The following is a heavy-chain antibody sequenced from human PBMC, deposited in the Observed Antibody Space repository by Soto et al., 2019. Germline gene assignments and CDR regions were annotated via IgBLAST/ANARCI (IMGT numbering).Heavy chain of an antibody. CDR3: ARTTYLEY. D-gene: IGHD4-17*01. CDR2: IKEDGSEK. V-gene: IGHV3-7*03. Sequence: WVRPAPGKGLERVANIKEDGSEKKYVDSGKGRYTISRDNAKNSLYLQMNSLRAEHTDVYYWARTTYLEYWRQGTLDTVTP. J-gene: IGHJ4*02.